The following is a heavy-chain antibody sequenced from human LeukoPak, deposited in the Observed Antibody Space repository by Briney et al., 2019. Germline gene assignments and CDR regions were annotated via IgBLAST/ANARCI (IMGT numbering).Heavy chain of an antibody. J-gene: IGHJ4*02. CDR1: GYTLTELS. CDR2: FDPEDGET. CDR3: ATPGDFWNGLDY. V-gene: IGHV1-24*01. D-gene: IGHD3-3*01. Sequence: GASVKVSCKVSGYTLTELSMHWVRQAPGKGLEWMGGFDPEDGETIYTQEFQGRVTMTEDTATDTAYMDLGSLRSEDTAVYYCATPGDFWNGLDYWGQGTLVTVSS.